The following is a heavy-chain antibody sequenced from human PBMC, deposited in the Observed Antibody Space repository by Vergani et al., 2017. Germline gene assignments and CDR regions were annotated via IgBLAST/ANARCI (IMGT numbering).Heavy chain of an antibody. D-gene: IGHD6-13*01. CDR2: IYYSGST. Sequence: QVQLQESGPGLVKPSETLSLTCTVSGGSISSYYWSWIRQPPGKGLEWIGYIYYSGSTNYNPSLKSRVTISVDTSKNQFSLKLSSVTAADTAVYYCAREPASSSWYVGWYFDLWGRGTLVTVSS. CDR1: GGSISSYY. CDR3: AREPASSSWYVGWYFDL. V-gene: IGHV4-59*01. J-gene: IGHJ2*01.